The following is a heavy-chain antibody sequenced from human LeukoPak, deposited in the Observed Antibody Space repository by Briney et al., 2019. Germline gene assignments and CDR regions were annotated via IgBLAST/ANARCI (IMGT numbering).Heavy chain of an antibody. CDR1: GGSISSYY. CDR3: ASTGYSSSWYEGQIDY. CDR2: IYYSGST. D-gene: IGHD6-13*01. J-gene: IGHJ4*02. V-gene: IGHV4-59*08. Sequence: SETLSLTCTVSGGSISSYYWSWIRQPPGKGLEWIGYIYYSGSTNYNPSLKSRVSISIDTSKNQLSLKVSSVTAADTAVYYCASTGYSSSWYEGQIDYWGQGTLVTVSS.